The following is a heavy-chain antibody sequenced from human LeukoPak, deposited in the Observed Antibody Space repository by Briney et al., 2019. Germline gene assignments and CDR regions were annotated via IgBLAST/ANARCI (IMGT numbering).Heavy chain of an antibody. CDR1: GASFSGYY. J-gene: IGHJ4*02. CDR2: IYYSGST. Sequence: SETLSLTCAVYGASFSGYYWTWIRQPPGKGLEWIGSIYYSGSTYYNPSLKSRVTISVDTSKNQFSLKLSSVTAADTAVYYCAREGLRYLGQYYFDYWGQGTLVTVSS. CDR3: AREGLRYLGQYYFDY. V-gene: IGHV4-34*01. D-gene: IGHD4-17*01.